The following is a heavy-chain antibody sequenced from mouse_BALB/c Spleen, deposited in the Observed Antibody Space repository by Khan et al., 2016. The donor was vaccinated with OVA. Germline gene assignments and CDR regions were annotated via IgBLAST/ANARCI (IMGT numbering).Heavy chain of an antibody. CDR1: GYSITSGYY. Sequence: EVQLQESGPGLVNPSQSLSLTCSVTGYSITSGYYWNWIRQFPGNTLEWMGYINYGGNNNYNPSLKNRISITRDTSKNQFFLRLNSVTAEDSATYYCARGGRWFDYWGQGTLVTVSA. J-gene: IGHJ3*01. V-gene: IGHV3-6*02. CDR3: ARGGRWFDY. CDR2: INYGGNN.